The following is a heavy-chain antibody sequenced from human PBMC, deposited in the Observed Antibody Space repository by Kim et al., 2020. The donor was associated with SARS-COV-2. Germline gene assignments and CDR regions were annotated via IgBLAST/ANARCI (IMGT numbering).Heavy chain of an antibody. CDR2: IIPIFGTA. Sequence: SVKVSCKASGGTFSSYAISWVRQAPGQGLEWMGGIIPIFGTANYAQKFQGRVTITADESTSTAYMELSSLRSEDTAVYYCARGFWAYSSSSSYYYYYGMDVWGQGTTVTVSS. V-gene: IGHV1-69*13. D-gene: IGHD6-6*01. CDR3: ARGFWAYSSSSSYYYYYGMDV. J-gene: IGHJ6*02. CDR1: GGTFSSYA.